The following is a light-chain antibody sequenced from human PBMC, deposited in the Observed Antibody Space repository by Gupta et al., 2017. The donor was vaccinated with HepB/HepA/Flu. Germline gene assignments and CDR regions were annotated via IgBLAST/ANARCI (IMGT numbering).Light chain of an antibody. Sequence: VLTQSPPPLSVSPGERATLSCIASQSVYSNVAWYQQKPGRAPRRLICATSNRATDIPARFSASGSGTEFTLKISSLQSEDIAVYYCQQYNDWPRTFGQGTKVEI. CDR2: ATS. J-gene: IGKJ1*01. CDR3: QQYNDWPRT. CDR1: QSVYSN. V-gene: IGKV3-15*01.